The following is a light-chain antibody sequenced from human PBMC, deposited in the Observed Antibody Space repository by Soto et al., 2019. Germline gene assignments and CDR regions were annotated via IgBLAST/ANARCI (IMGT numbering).Light chain of an antibody. Sequence: QSALTQPASVSGSPGQSITISCTGTSSDVGGYNYVSWYQQHPGKVPKLMIFAVSNRPSGVSNRFSGSKSGNTASLTISGLQAEDEADYYCSSYTTSTLEVFGTGTKVTVL. J-gene: IGLJ1*01. CDR3: SSYTTSTLEV. V-gene: IGLV2-14*01. CDR2: AVS. CDR1: SSDVGGYNY.